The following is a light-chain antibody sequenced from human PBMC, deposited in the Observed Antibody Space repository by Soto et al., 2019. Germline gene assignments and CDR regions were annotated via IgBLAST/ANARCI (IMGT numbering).Light chain of an antibody. V-gene: IGLV2-14*03. J-gene: IGLJ2*01. CDR3: STFTTSTALV. Sequence: QSVLTQPASVSGSPGQSITISCPGSSSDVGSYNYVSWYQQRPVRAPKLILYDVTNRPSGVSSRFSGSKSGNTASLTISGLQPDDEGFDYCSTFTTSTALVFGGGTKLTVL. CDR2: DVT. CDR1: SSDVGSYNY.